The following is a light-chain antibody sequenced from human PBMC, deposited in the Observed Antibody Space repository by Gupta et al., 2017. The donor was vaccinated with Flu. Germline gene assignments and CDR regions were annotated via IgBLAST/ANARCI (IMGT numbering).Light chain of an antibody. J-gene: IGKJ2*01. CDR2: GAS. V-gene: IGKV3-20*01. Sequence: RATLSCRASHGLPNNNLAWYEQRPGQTPRLLISGASSRATGVPDRFSGSGSGTHFTLTISRLEPEDAAVFYCQQYNRSPYTFGQGTKLEI. CDR1: HGLPNNN. CDR3: QQYNRSPYT.